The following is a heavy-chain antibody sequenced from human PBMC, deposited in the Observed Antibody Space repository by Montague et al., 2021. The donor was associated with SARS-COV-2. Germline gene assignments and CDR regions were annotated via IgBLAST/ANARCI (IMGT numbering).Heavy chain of an antibody. CDR1: GGPITSYY. Sequence: SETLSLTCAVSGGPITSYYWNWIRQPPGKGLEYIGYIYHSGSTTYNPSLKSRVSISVDTSMNQFSLSLSSMTAADTAVYFCARDLLPPRTAIKTNFFGLDVWGQGTPVIVSS. J-gene: IGHJ6*02. CDR3: ARDLLPPRTAIKTNFFGLDV. V-gene: IGHV4-59*01. D-gene: IGHD2-21*02. CDR2: IYHSGST.